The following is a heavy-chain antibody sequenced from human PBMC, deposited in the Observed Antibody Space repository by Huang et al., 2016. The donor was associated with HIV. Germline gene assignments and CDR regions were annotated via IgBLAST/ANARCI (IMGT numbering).Heavy chain of an antibody. CDR1: EFSLTTSGTG. D-gene: IGHD3-22*01. CDR3: ARVVGGYDSSGYLDYFDY. V-gene: IGHV2-5*01. CDR2: IYWNDEK. Sequence: ITLKESGPPLVKPTQTLPLTCIFSEFSLTTSGTGVGWIRQSPGKALEWLALIYWNDEKRYRPSLKTRLTSTKNTSRNQVVLTVTNMEPVDTATYFCARVVGGYDSSGYLDYFDYWGQGTLVTVSS. J-gene: IGHJ4*02.